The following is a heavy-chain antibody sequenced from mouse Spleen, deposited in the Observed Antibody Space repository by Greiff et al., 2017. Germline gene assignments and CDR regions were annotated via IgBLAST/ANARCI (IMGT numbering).Heavy chain of an antibody. Sequence: QVQLKQSDAELVKPGASVKISCKVSGYTFTDHTIHWMKQRPEQGLEWIGYIYPRDGSTKYNEKFKGKATLTADKSSSTAYMQLNSLTSEDSAVYVCAREVYYGNYLYYFDYWGQGTTLTVSS. CDR2: IYPRDGST. CDR3: AREVYYGNYLYYFDY. J-gene: IGHJ2*01. CDR1: GYTFTDHT. V-gene: IGHV1-78*01. D-gene: IGHD2-1*01.